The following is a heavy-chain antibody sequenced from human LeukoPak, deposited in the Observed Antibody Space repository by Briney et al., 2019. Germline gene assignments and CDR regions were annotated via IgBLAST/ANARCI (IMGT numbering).Heavy chain of an antibody. Sequence: SETLSLTCAVSGGSISSSNWWSWVRQPPGKGLEWIGSMYYDGATYYNPSLKSRVTISLDRSKNQFSLQLSSVTAADTAIYYCARRRWLQSSYYFDYWGQGTLVTVSS. D-gene: IGHD5-24*01. J-gene: IGHJ4*02. CDR1: GGSISSSNW. CDR3: ARRRWLQSSYYFDY. V-gene: IGHV4-4*02. CDR2: MYYDGAT.